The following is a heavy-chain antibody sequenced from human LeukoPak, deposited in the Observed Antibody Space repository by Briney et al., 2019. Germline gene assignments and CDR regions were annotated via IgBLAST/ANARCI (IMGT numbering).Heavy chain of an antibody. CDR1: GFTFSSYW. CDR3: TRDGAAMDNWFDP. D-gene: IGHD5-18*01. Sequence: GGSLRLSCAASGFTFSSYWMHWVRQAPGEGLVWVSRINSDGSSTRCADSVKGRFTISRDNAKNTLYLQMNSLRAEDTAVYYCTRDGAAMDNWFDPWGQGALVTVSS. CDR2: INSDGSST. V-gene: IGHV3-74*01. J-gene: IGHJ5*02.